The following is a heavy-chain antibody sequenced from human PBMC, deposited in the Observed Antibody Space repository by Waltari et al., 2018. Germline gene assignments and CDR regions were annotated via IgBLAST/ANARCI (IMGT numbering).Heavy chain of an antibody. J-gene: IGHJ4*02. CDR3: ARESRAVAGTGFDY. CDR1: GCSISSGYY. D-gene: IGHD6-19*01. CDR2: IYHSGST. V-gene: IGHV4-38-2*02. Sequence: QVQLQESGPGLVKPSETLSLTCAVSGCSISSGYYWGWILQPPGKGLEWIGSIYHSGSTYYNPSLKSRVTISVDTSKNQFSLKLSSVTAADTAVYYCARESRAVAGTGFDYWGQGTLVTVSS.